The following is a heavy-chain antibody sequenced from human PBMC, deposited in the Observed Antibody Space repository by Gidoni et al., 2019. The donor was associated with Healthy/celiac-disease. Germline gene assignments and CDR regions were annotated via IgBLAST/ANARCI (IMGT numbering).Heavy chain of an antibody. CDR3: AKDWGYCGGDCYYFGMGDY. CDR2: ISGSGGST. D-gene: IGHD2-21*02. V-gene: IGHV3-23*01. Sequence: VQLLASGGGLVQPGGSLSLSCAASGFTFSSYALSWVRQAPGRGLEWVSAISGSGGSTYCADSVKGRFTISRDNSKNTLYLQMNSLRAEDTAVYYCAKDWGYCGGDCYYFGMGDYWGQGTLVTVSS. J-gene: IGHJ4*02. CDR1: GFTFSSYA.